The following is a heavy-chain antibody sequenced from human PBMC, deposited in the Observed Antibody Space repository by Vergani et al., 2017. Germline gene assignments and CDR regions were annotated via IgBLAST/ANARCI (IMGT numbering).Heavy chain of an antibody. CDR3: ARVPYYYDSSGYYSPVDY. D-gene: IGHD3-22*01. J-gene: IGHJ4*02. CDR1: GGSISSSSYY. CDR2: IYYSGST. Sequence: QLQLQESGPGLVKPSETLSLTCTVSGGSISSSSYYWGWIRQPPGKGLEWIGSIYYSGSTYYNPSLKSRVTISVDTSKNQFSLKLSSVTAADTAVYYCARVPYYYDSSGYYSPVDYWGQGTLVTVSS. V-gene: IGHV4-39*07.